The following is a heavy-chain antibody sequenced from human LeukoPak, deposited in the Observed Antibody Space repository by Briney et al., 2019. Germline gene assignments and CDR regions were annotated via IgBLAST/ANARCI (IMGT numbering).Heavy chain of an antibody. D-gene: IGHD6-13*01. Sequence: GGSLRLSCAASGFTFSSYSMNWVRQAPGKGLEWVSYISSSSSTIYYADSVKGRFTISRDNAGNSLYLQMNSLRAEDTAVYYCARMSYSSSWMFQHWGQGTLVTVSS. CDR3: ARMSYSSSWMFQH. CDR1: GFTFSSYS. V-gene: IGHV3-48*01. CDR2: ISSSSSTI. J-gene: IGHJ1*01.